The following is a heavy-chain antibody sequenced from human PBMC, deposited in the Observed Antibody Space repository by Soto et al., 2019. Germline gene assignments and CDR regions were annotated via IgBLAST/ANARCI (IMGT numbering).Heavy chain of an antibody. Sequence: QVQLVQSGAEVKKPGSSVKVSCKASGGTFSSYTISWVRQAPGQGLEWMGRIIPILGIANYAQKFQGRVTVTADHSRGTAYVQMSRLRYEDTALYYCAGGGLNRNYSCGMAVWGRGTTVTVSS. D-gene: IGHD3-16*01. V-gene: IGHV1-69*02. CDR1: GGTFSSYT. CDR2: IIPILGIA. CDR3: AGGGLNRNYSCGMAV. J-gene: IGHJ6*02.